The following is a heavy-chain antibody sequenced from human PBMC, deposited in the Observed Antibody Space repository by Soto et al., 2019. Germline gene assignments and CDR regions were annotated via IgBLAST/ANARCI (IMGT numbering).Heavy chain of an antibody. V-gene: IGHV1-18*01. CDR2: ISPYNGNT. CDR1: GYTFTSCG. J-gene: IGHJ5*01. Sequence: QVQLVQSGAEVKKPGASVKVSCKASGYTFTSCGISWVRQAPGQGLEWMGWISPYNGNTNYAQKFQGRVTMTTDTSTNTAYMEMRSRTSDDTAVYYCARDAPSGSWYVSWGQGTLVTVSS. D-gene: IGHD6-25*01. CDR3: ARDAPSGSWYVS.